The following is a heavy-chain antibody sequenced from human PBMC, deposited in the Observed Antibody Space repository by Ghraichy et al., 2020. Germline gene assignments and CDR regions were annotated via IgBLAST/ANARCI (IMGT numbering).Heavy chain of an antibody. CDR2: IRYDGSNK. CDR1: GFTFSSYG. J-gene: IGHJ4*02. V-gene: IGHV3-30*02. Sequence: LSLTCAASGFTFSSYGMHWVRQAPGKGLEWVAFIRYDGSNKYFADSVKGRFTISRDNSKNTLYLQMNSLRAEDTAVYYCAKADGSSGWYGDFDYWGQGTLVTVSS. CDR3: AKADGSSGWYGDFDY. D-gene: IGHD6-19*01.